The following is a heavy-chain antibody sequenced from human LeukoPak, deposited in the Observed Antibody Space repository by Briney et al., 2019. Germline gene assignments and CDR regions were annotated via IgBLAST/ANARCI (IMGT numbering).Heavy chain of an antibody. CDR2: INWNGGST. CDR3: ARGGYYYDSSGYYYGGVRYFDY. D-gene: IGHD3-22*01. V-gene: IGHV3-20*04. CDR1: GFIFYEYG. J-gene: IGHJ4*02. Sequence: PGGSLRLSCEGSGFIFYEYGMSWVRQAPGKGLEWVSGINWNGGSTGYADSVKGRFTISRDNAKNSLYLQMNSLRAEDTALYYCARGGYYYDSSGYYYGGVRYFDYWGQGTLVTVSS.